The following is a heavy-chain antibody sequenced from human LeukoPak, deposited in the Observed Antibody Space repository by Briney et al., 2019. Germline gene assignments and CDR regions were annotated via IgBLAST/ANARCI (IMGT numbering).Heavy chain of an antibody. CDR2: ISSSSSYI. D-gene: IGHD2-2*01. CDR1: GFTFSSYS. V-gene: IGHV3-21*04. J-gene: IGHJ3*01. Sequence: PGGSLRLSCAASGFTFSSYSMNWVRQAPGKGLEWVSSISSSSSYIYYADSVKGRFTISRDNFKNTLYLQMNSLRAEDTAVYYCAKYERATSDAFDVWGQGTMVAVSS. CDR3: AKYERATSDAFDV.